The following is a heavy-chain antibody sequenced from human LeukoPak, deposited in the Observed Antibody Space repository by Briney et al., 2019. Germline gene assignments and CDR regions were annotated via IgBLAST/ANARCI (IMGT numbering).Heavy chain of an antibody. V-gene: IGHV1-2*02. CDR1: GYTFTGYY. J-gene: IGHJ4*02. Sequence: ASVKVSCKASGYTFTGYYMHWVRQAPGQGLEWMGWINPNSGGTNYAQKFQGRVTMTRDTSIITGYMELSRLRSDETGVYYCASVGGRGKYSSGWYSIDYWGQGTLVTVSS. CDR3: ASVGGRGKYSSGWYSIDY. D-gene: IGHD6-19*01. CDR2: INPNSGGT.